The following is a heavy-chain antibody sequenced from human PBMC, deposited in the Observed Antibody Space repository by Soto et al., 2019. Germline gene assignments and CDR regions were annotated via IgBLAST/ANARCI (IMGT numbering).Heavy chain of an antibody. CDR2: ISSSSSYI. V-gene: IGHV3-21*01. D-gene: IGHD3-9*01. CDR1: GFSFSSYS. CDR3: ARDKWNTIGC. J-gene: IGHJ4*02. Sequence: GGSLRLSCAASGFSFSSYSMNWVRQAPGKGLEWVSSISSSSSYIYYADSVKGRFTISRDNAKNTLYLQMNSLRAEDTAVYYCARDKWNTIGCWGQGTLVTVSS.